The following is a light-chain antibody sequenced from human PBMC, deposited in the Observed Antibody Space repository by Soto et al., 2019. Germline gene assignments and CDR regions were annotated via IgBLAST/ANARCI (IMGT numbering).Light chain of an antibody. CDR3: QPYGIPLT. CDR1: EPFNSPY. CDR2: GAS. J-gene: IGKJ4*02. V-gene: IGKV3-20*01. Sequence: VLTQSPATLSLSPGERATLSCTTNEPFNSPYLAWYQQKPGQAPRLLIYGASNRPTGIPDSCSGSWSVADFTLTISRMEPEDFAVYYCQPYGIPLTLGGWTKVEL.